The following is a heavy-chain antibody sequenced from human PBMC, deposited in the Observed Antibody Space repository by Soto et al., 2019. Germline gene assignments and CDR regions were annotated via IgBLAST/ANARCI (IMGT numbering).Heavy chain of an antibody. CDR3: ARLEGLATISYYFDF. J-gene: IGHJ4*02. CDR1: DDSINSDKYY. Sequence: PSETLSLTCSVSDDSINSDKYYWGWIRQPPGKGLEWIGSIYYRGNACYNPSLQTRVTISLDKSKSQFSLKLNSVTAADSAVYFCARLEGLATISYYFDFWGPGALVTVSS. V-gene: IGHV4-39*01. CDR2: IYYRGNA. D-gene: IGHD5-12*01.